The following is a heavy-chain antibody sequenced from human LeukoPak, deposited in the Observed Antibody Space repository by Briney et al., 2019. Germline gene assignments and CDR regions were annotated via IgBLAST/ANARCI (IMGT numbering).Heavy chain of an antibody. Sequence: SETLSLTCAVYGGSSSGYYWSWIRQPPGKGLEWIGEVNHSGSTNYNPSLKSRVTISVDTSKNQFSLKLSSVTAADTAVYYCARSAVQWDYWGQGTLVTVSS. J-gene: IGHJ4*02. V-gene: IGHV4-34*01. CDR3: ARSAVQWDY. D-gene: IGHD1-26*01. CDR1: GGSSSGYY. CDR2: VNHSGST.